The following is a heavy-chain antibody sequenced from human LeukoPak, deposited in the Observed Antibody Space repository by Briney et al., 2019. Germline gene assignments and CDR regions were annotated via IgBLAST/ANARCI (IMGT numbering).Heavy chain of an antibody. CDR3: ATDSYDYT. CDR1: GFSFSNAW. J-gene: IGHJ4*02. D-gene: IGHD4-11*01. V-gene: IGHV3-15*07. Sequence: GGSLRLSCATSGFSFSNAWMNWVRQAPGKGLEWVGRIRSNSDGGTIDYAASVKDRFTLSRDDSKNTPYLQLNSLQTADTAVYYCATDSYDYTRGQGTLVTVSS. CDR2: IRSNSDGGTI.